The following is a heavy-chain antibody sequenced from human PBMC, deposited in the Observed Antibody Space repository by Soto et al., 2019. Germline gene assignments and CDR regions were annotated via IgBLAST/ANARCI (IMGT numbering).Heavy chain of an antibody. CDR2: VFHSGSA. J-gene: IGHJ4*02. CDR1: GGSLSTPVW. D-gene: IGHD1-1*01. CDR3: AGKAWTRLDY. Sequence: QLQLQESGPGLVKASGTLSLTCGVSGGSLSTPVWWSWVRLPPGKGLEWIGEVFHSGSANYNPSLQSRVTISLDKSTNQFPLRLSSVTAADTAVYYCAGKAWTRLDYWGQGALVTVSS. V-gene: IGHV4-4*02.